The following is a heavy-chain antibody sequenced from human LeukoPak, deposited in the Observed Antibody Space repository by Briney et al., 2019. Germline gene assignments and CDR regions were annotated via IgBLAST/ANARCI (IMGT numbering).Heavy chain of an antibody. Sequence: GTSLRLSCAASGFTFESYTIHWVRQAPGKGLEWVALVSYGGSNKYYIDSVKGRFTISRDNSRNTLYLQMNSLRPEDTAVYYCARVTTSTKYYSGMDVWGRGTTVTVSS. J-gene: IGHJ6*02. CDR2: VSYGGSNK. CDR3: ARVTTSTKYYSGMDV. D-gene: IGHD1-14*01. CDR1: GFTFESYT. V-gene: IGHV3-30-3*01.